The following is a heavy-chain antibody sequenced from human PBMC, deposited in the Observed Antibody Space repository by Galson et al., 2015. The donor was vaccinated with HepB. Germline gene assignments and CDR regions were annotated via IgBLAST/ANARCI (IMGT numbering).Heavy chain of an antibody. CDR2: MNPNSGNT. V-gene: IGHV1-8*01. CDR3: ARASAGAVRHYYYPGLDV. J-gene: IGHJ6*02. CDR1: GYTLTSYD. Sequence: SVKVSCKASGYTLTSYDINWVRQATGQGLEWMGWMNPNSGNTGYAQRFQGRITLTRDTSISTAYMEVVNLRSEDTAVYYCARASAGAVRHYYYPGLDVWGQGTTVTVSS. D-gene: IGHD6-19*01.